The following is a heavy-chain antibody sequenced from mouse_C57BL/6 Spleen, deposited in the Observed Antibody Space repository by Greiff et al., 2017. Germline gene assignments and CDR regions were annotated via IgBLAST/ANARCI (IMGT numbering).Heavy chain of an antibody. CDR3: ARPFGSSYAMDY. CDR1: GYTFTSYW. D-gene: IGHD1-1*01. CDR2: INPSNGGT. Sequence: QVQLQQPGTELVKPGASVKLSCKASGYTFTSYWMHWVKQRPGQGLEWIGNINPSNGGTNYNEKFKSKATLTVDQSSSTAYMQLSSLTSEDSAVYYCARPFGSSYAMDYWGQGTSVTVSS. J-gene: IGHJ4*01. V-gene: IGHV1-53*01.